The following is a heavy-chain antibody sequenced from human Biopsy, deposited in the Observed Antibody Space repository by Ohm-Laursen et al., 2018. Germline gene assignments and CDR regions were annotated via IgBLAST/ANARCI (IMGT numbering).Heavy chain of an antibody. Sequence: SLRPSCAASGFMFGDYVMYWVRQAPGKGPEWVSLISWDGYNTYYADSVKGRFTISRDNAKNSLYLQMNSLRVEDTALYYCVRDRGHYYDKSDYKIGDWVWGHGTLVTVSS. CDR1: GFMFGDYV. J-gene: IGHJ4*01. V-gene: IGHV3-43D*03. D-gene: IGHD3-22*01. CDR3: VRDRGHYYDKSDYKIGDWV. CDR2: ISWDGYNT.